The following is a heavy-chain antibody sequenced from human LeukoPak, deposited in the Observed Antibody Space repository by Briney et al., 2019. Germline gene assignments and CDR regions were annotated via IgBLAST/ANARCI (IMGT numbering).Heavy chain of an antibody. CDR1: GASISSGDYY. CDR2: ISKSGGT. Sequence: NPSETLSLTCNVSGASISSGDYYWSWIRQPPGKGLEWIGYISKSGGTYYNPSVSRRLTISRDTSKNQFSVRLSSVTAADTAVYYARGGDIASSVGSHFDYWGQGSLVTVSS. V-gene: IGHV4-30-4*01. CDR3: ARGGDIASSVGSHFDY. J-gene: IGHJ4*02. D-gene: IGHD5/OR15-5a*01.